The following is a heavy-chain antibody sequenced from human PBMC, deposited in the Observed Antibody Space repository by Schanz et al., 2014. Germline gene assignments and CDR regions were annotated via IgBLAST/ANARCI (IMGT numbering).Heavy chain of an antibody. J-gene: IGHJ3*02. D-gene: IGHD4-17*01. CDR1: GFTFSSHW. CDR3: ARKMKLGVYGGKGHDSLDI. Sequence: EVQLVQSGGGLVQPGASLRLSCAASGFTFSSHWMHWVRQDRGKGLVWVARINSVGSNTDYADSVTGRFTISRDNAKNTLYLQMNTLRAEDTAVYYCARKMKLGVYGGKGHDSLDIWGRGTMVTVSS. CDR2: INSVGSNT. V-gene: IGHV3-74*01.